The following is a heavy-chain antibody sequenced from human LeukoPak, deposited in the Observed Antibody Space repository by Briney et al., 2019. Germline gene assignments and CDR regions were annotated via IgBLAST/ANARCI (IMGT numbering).Heavy chain of an antibody. V-gene: IGHV4-34*01. CDR2: INHSGST. D-gene: IGHD5-24*01. Sequence: SETLSLTCAVYGGSFSGYYWSWIRQPPGKGLEWIGEINHSGSTNYNPSLKRRVTISVDTSKNQFSLKLSSVTAADTAVYYCARGLEMATIGDAFDIWGQGTMVTVSS. J-gene: IGHJ3*02. CDR3: ARGLEMATIGDAFDI. CDR1: GGSFSGYY.